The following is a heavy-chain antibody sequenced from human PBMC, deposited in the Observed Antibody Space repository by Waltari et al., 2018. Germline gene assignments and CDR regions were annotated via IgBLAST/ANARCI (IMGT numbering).Heavy chain of an antibody. V-gene: IGHV4-34*01. D-gene: IGHD2-2*02. Sequence: QVQLQQWGAGLLKPSETLSLTCAVYGGSFSGYYWSWIRQPPGKGLEWIGEIKHSGSTNSNPSRKSRVTISVDTSKNQFSLKLSSVTAADTAVYYCASNKVVPAAIIGYYYYYGMDVWGQGTTVTVSS. CDR1: GGSFSGYY. CDR3: ASNKVVPAAIIGYYYYYGMDV. CDR2: IKHSGST. J-gene: IGHJ6*02.